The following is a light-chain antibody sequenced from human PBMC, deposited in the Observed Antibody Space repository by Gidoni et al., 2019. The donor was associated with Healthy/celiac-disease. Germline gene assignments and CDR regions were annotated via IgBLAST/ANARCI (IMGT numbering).Light chain of an antibody. J-gene: IGKJ2*01. V-gene: IGKV1-39*01. CDR1: QSISSY. CDR2: AAA. CDR3: QQSYNTPQYT. Sequence: DIQMTQSPSSLSASVGDRVTITCRASQSISSYLNWYQQKPGKAPKLLIYAAASLQSGVPSRFSGSGSGTDFSLPISSLQPEDFETYYCQQSYNTPQYTFXQXTKLEIK.